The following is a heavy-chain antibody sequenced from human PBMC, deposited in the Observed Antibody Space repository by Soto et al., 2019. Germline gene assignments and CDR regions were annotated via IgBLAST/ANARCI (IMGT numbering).Heavy chain of an antibody. CDR1: GGTFSSDA. CDR2: IIPIFGTA. CDR3: ARDTMVRGVQTFGWFDP. V-gene: IGHV1-69*01. J-gene: IGHJ5*02. Sequence: QVQLVQSGAEVKKPGSSVKVSCKASGGTFSSDAISWVRQAPGQGLEWMGGIIPIFGTANYAQKFQGRVTITADESTSTAYMELSSLRSEDTAVYYCARDTMVRGVQTFGWFDPWGQGTLVTVSS. D-gene: IGHD3-10*01.